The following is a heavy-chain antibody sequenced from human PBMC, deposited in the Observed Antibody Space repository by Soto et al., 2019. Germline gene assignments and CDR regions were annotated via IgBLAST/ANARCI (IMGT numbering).Heavy chain of an antibody. CDR1: GGGNLRDYR. Sequence: QVQLVQSGAEVKEPGSSVKVSCKASGGGNLRDYRTTWVRRAPGQGLEWMGGIIPKLGSANYAQNFQGRVTVTAEESTNTFYMELRGLRSDDPAVYYGARGGDGYISGAVYGGKGPPVPVSS. CDR3: ARGGDGYISGAVY. J-gene: IGHJ4*02. D-gene: IGHD2-21*01. V-gene: IGHV1-69*01. CDR2: IIPKLGSA.